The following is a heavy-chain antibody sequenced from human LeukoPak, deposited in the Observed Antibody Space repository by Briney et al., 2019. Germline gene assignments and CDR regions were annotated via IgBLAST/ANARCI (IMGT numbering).Heavy chain of an antibody. CDR3: ARLYCSGGSCYSSHFDY. CDR2: IHGSGST. V-gene: IGHV4-59*08. J-gene: IGHJ4*02. Sequence: SETLSLTCTVSGGSITHTYWNWIRQPPGKGLEWVGYIHGSGSTNYNPSLRSRVTISVDMSKNQFSLKLISVTAADTAVYYCARLYCSGGSCYSSHFDYWGQGTLVTVSS. CDR1: GGSITHTY. D-gene: IGHD2-15*01.